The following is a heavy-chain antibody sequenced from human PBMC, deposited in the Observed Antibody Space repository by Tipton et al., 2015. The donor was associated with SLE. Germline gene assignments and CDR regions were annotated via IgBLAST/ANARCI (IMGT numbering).Heavy chain of an antibody. D-gene: IGHD1-20*01. Sequence: TLSLTCTVSGDSISGTTYSWAWIRQSPGKGPDWIGSVYYTGTTFYNPSLESRVTVSLDTSRNRFSLRLRSVTAADTAMYFCARHLGAHNWNYWGQGTLVTVSS. CDR3: ARHLGAHNWNY. CDR1: GDSISGTTYS. CDR2: VYYTGTT. J-gene: IGHJ4*02. V-gene: IGHV4-39*01.